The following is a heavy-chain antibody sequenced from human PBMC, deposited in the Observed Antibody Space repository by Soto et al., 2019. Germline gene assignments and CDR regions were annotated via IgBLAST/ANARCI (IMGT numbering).Heavy chain of an antibody. CDR1: GFTFSSYA. J-gene: IGHJ5*02. Sequence: QVQLVESGGGVVQPGRSLRLSCAASGFTFSSYAMHWVRQAPGKGLEWVAVISYDGSNKDYADSVKGRFTISRDNAKNTLYLQMNSLRAEDTAVYYCARDGIAAAGTNWFDPWGQGTLVTVSS. D-gene: IGHD6-13*01. CDR3: ARDGIAAAGTNWFDP. CDR2: ISYDGSNK. V-gene: IGHV3-30-3*01.